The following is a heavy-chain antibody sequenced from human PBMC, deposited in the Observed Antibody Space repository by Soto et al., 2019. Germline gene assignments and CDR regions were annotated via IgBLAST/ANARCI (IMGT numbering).Heavy chain of an antibody. J-gene: IGHJ4*02. CDR2: ISGSGDST. Sequence: GGSLRLSCAASGFTFSSYAMSWVRLAPGKGLEWVSAISGSGDSTYYADSVKGRFTISRDNSKNTLYLQMNSLRAEDMAVYYCAKFGSVATINYYFDYWGQGTLVTVSS. D-gene: IGHD5-12*01. CDR1: GFTFSSYA. CDR3: AKFGSVATINYYFDY. V-gene: IGHV3-23*01.